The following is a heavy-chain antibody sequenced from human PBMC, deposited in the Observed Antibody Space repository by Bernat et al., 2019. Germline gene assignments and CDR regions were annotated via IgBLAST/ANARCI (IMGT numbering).Heavy chain of an antibody. J-gene: IGHJ4*02. D-gene: IGHD6-19*01. CDR1: GLTFSSYW. V-gene: IGHV3-74*01. CDR2: VNSDGSST. Sequence: EVQLVESGGGLVQPGGSLGLSCAASGLTFSSYWMHWVRQAPGKGLVWVSRVNSDGSSTSYADSVKGRFTVSRDNSKNTLYLQMNSLRPEDTAVYYCAGGWESIDYWGQGTLVTVSS. CDR3: AGGWESIDY.